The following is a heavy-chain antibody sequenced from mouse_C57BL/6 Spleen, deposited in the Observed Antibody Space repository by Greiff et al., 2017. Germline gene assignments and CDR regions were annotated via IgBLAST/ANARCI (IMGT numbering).Heavy chain of an antibody. CDR2: INPSNGGT. V-gene: IGHV1-53*01. Sequence: QVQLKQPGTELVKPGASVKLSCKASGYTFTSYWMHWVKQRPGQGLEWIGNINPSNGGTNYNEKFKSKATLTVDKSSSTAYMQLSSLTSEDSAVYYCARGTWDDWYFDVWGTGTTVTVSS. CDR1: GYTFTSYW. CDR3: ARGTWDDWYFDV. J-gene: IGHJ1*03. D-gene: IGHD4-1*01.